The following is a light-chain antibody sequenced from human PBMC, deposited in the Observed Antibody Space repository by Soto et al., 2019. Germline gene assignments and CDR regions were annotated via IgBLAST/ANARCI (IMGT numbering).Light chain of an antibody. CDR1: QNIFNY. J-gene: IGKJ4*01. CDR3: QQTLSTPAVT. V-gene: IGKV1-39*01. CDR2: AAS. Sequence: DLQMTQSPSSLSASVGDRVTITCRAGQNIFNYLNWYQQKPGKAPNLLIYAASNLQSGIPSRFSGTGSGTDFILTISSLQPEDFATYYCQQTLSTPAVTFGGGTKVEIK.